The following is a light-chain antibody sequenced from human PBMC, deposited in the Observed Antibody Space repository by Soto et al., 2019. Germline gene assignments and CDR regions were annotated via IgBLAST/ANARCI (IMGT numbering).Light chain of an antibody. CDR1: QSVSSSY. CDR3: QQYGSSPRT. J-gene: IGKJ2*01. Sequence: EIVLTQSPGTLSLSPGERATLSCRASQSVSSSYLAWYQQKPGQAPRILIYGASSRATGIPDRFSGSGSRTDFTLTISRLEPEDFSVYYCQQYGSSPRTFGQWTKLEIK. CDR2: GAS. V-gene: IGKV3-20*01.